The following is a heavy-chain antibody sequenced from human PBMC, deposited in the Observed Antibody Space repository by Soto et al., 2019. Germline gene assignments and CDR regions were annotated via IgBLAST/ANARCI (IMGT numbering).Heavy chain of an antibody. V-gene: IGHV3-7*04. CDR2: LGNDGSER. D-gene: IGHD6-19*01. CDR3: ARAGFRAVDAFDI. Sequence: EVQLVQSGGGLVQPGGSLRLSCAASGFTFSLYWMTWVRQAPGKGLEWVSTLGNDGSERYYVDSVKGRFTISRDDAKKSLELNRLTLADEDVSSYYCARAGFRAVDAFDIWGQGTTVTVSS. J-gene: IGHJ3*02. CDR1: GFTFSLYW.